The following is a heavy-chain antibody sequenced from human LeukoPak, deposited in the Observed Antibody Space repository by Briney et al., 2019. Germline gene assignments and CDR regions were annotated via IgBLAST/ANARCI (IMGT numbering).Heavy chain of an antibody. V-gene: IGHV4-39*07. D-gene: IGHD1-26*01. J-gene: IGHJ6*03. Sequence: PSETLSLTCTVSGGSISSSSYYWGWIRQPPGKGLEWIGSIYYSGSTYYNPSLKSRVTISVDKSKNQFSLKLSSVTAADTAVYYCARVEGWELPRYYYYYMDVWGKGTTVTVSS. CDR1: GGSISSSSYY. CDR3: ARVEGWELPRYYYYYMDV. CDR2: IYYSGST.